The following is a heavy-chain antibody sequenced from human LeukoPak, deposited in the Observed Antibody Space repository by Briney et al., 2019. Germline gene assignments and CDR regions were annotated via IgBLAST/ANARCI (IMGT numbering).Heavy chain of an antibody. V-gene: IGHV3-48*02. D-gene: IGHD2-15*01. J-gene: IGHJ4*02. Sequence: GGSLRLSCVATGLTVSSYSMNWVRQAPGKGLEWVSYISSSSTIYYADSVKGRFTISRDNAKNSLDLQMNSLRDEDTAVYYCARARASGRSGFDYWGQGTLVTVSS. CDR1: GLTVSSYS. CDR2: ISSSSTI. CDR3: ARARASGRSGFDY.